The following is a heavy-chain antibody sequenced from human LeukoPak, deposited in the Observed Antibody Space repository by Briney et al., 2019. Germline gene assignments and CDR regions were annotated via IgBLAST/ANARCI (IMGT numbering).Heavy chain of an antibody. CDR3: TTVADLITFRRYYFDY. Sequence: GGSLRLFCAASGFTFSNAWMSWVRQAPGKGLEWVVHIKSKNDGGTTDYAAPVKGRFTISRDDSKNTLYLQMNSLKTEDTAVYYCTTVADLITFRRYYFDYWGQGTLVTVSS. CDR1: GFTFSNAW. D-gene: IGHD1-14*01. J-gene: IGHJ4*02. CDR2: IKSKNDGGTT. V-gene: IGHV3-15*01.